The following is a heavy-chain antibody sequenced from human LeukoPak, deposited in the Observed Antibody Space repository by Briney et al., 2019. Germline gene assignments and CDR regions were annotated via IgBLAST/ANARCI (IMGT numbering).Heavy chain of an antibody. V-gene: IGHV1-24*01. J-gene: IGHJ6*02. D-gene: IGHD2-2*01. CDR3: ATDSYCSSTSCYAYYYYYGMDV. CDR2: FDPEDGET. CDR1: GYTLTELS. Sequence: ASVKVSCKVSGYTLTELSMHWVRQAPGKGLEWMGGFDPEDGETIYAQKFQGRVTMTEDTSIDTAYMELSSLRSEDTAVYYCATDSYCSSTSCYAYYYYYGMDVWGQGTTVTVSS.